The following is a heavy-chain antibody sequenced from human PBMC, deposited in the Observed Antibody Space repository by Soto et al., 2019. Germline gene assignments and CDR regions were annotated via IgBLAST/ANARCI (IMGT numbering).Heavy chain of an antibody. CDR3: ARAPGSAKVTTSYVDY. J-gene: IGHJ4*02. V-gene: IGHV3-30-3*01. CDR1: GFTFRNYA. Sequence: QVQLVESGGGVVQPGRSLRLSCAASGFTFRNYAMHWVRQAPGKGLEWVVVISYDGSKKYYADSVEGRFTISRDNSKNTLYLQMNSLRDEDTAVYYCARAPGSAKVTTSYVDYWGQGTLVTVSS. D-gene: IGHD4-17*01. CDR2: ISYDGSKK.